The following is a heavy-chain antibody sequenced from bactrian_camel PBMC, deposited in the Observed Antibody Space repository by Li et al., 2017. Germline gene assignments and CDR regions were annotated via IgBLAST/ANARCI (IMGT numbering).Heavy chain of an antibody. D-gene: IGHD7*01. CDR2: INPGGST. Sequence: HVQLVESGGGLVQPGGSLRLSCTASGFPISDKSMSRVRQAPGKGLEWVSAINPGGSTDYADSVTGRFTISRDNAKNTVTVYLQMNSLKPEDTAMYYCAADSRASRCTSVPKSVAFDYWGQGTQVTVS. CDR3: AADSRASRCTSVPKSVAFDY. V-gene: IGHV3S1*01. J-gene: IGHJ6*01. CDR1: GFPISDKS.